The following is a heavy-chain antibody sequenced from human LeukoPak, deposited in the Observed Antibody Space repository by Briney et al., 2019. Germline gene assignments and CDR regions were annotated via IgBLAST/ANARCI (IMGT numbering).Heavy chain of an antibody. Sequence: PGGSLRLSCAASGFTFSSYSMNWVRQAPGKGLEWVSSISSSSSYIYYADSLKGRFTISRDHAKNSLYLQMNSLRAEDTAVYYCARDRYSSGWSRGYWLDAWGQGTLVTVSS. CDR1: GFTFSSYS. D-gene: IGHD6-19*01. CDR2: ISSSSSYI. CDR3: ARDRYSSGWSRGYWLDA. V-gene: IGHV3-21*01. J-gene: IGHJ5*02.